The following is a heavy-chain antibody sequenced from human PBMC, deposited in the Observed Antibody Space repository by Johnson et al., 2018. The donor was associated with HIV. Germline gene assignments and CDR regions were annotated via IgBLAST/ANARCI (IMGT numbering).Heavy chain of an antibody. D-gene: IGHD3-10*01. CDR2: IKQGGSEK. Sequence: VQLVESGGGLVQPGRSLRLSCAVSGFTFSDYYMSWIRQAPGKGLEWVASIKQGGSEKYYVDSVKGRFTISRDNAKNSLYLQMNSLRAEDTAVYYCAKDGPGGAFDIWGQGTMVTVSS. J-gene: IGHJ3*02. V-gene: IGHV3-7*03. CDR1: GFTFSDYY. CDR3: AKDGPGGAFDI.